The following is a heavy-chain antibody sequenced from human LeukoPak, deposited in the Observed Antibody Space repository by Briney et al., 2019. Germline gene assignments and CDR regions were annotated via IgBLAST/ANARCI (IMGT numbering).Heavy chain of an antibody. CDR3: ARAPIGDNNWFDP. CDR1: GLTLSSYS. Sequence: PGGSLRLSCAASGLTLSSYSMNWLRQAPGKGPEWVAYIGRSNSVIHYADSVKGRFPISRDNAKNSLSLLMNSLRAEDTAVYYCARAPIGDNNWFDPWGQGTLVTVSS. V-gene: IGHV3-48*01. D-gene: IGHD3-16*01. J-gene: IGHJ5*02. CDR2: IGRSNSVI.